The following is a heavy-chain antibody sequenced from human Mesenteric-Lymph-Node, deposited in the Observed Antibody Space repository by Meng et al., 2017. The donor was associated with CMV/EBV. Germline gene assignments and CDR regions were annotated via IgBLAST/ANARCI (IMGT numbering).Heavy chain of an antibody. D-gene: IGHD3-3*01. Sequence: GESLKISCAASGFTFNISGMHWVRQAPGKGLEWVSYISTSSGTIYYADSVKGRFTMSRDNAKNSLYLQMNSLRAEDTALYYCARDSGYYTVLQAFDYWGQGTLVTVSS. CDR2: ISTSSGTI. J-gene: IGHJ4*02. V-gene: IGHV3-48*04. CDR1: GFTFNISG. CDR3: ARDSGYYTVLQAFDY.